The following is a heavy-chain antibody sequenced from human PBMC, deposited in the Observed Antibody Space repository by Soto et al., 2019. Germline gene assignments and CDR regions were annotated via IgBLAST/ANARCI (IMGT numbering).Heavy chain of an antibody. CDR2: ISGGGDSK. J-gene: IGHJ5*02. Sequence: EVRLLESGGGLVQHGGSLRLSCATSAFTFSDYAMSWVRQAPGKGLEWVSTISGGGDSKYYADSVKGRFTISRDNSKDTLYLEIHGLRAEDTAVYYCVKDGQRGLNWFDPWGQGTLVTVSS. CDR1: AFTFSDYA. V-gene: IGHV3-23*01. D-gene: IGHD6-25*01. CDR3: VKDGQRGLNWFDP.